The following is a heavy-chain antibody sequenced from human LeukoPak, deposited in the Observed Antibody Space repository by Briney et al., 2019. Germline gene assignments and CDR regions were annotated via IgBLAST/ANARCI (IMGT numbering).Heavy chain of an antibody. Sequence: PGGSLRLSCAASGFDFNTYEMSWVRQAPGKGLEWVSYISTVYTIYYADSVKGRFTISRDNAKNSLYLQMNSLRAEDTVVYYCAREGGSFFFDYWGQGALVTVSS. CDR2: ISTVYTI. V-gene: IGHV3-48*03. J-gene: IGHJ4*02. CDR3: AREGGSFFFDY. CDR1: GFDFNTYE. D-gene: IGHD2-15*01.